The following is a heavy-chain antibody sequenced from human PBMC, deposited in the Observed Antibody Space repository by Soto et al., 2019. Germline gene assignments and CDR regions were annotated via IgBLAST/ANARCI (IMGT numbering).Heavy chain of an antibody. CDR3: ARPLDSSGWYVGY. CDR2: IYPSDSDT. CDR1: GYTFTIYW. D-gene: IGHD6-19*01. Sequence: PGESLKISCQVSGYTFTIYWIGWVRQMPGKGLEWMGIIYPSDSDTRYSPSFQGQVTISADKSISTAYLQWSSLKASDTAMYYCARPLDSSGWYVGYWGQGTLVTVSS. V-gene: IGHV5-51*01. J-gene: IGHJ4*02.